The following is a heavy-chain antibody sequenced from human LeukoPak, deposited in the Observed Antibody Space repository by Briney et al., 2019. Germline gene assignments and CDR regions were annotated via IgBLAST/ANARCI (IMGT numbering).Heavy chain of an antibody. D-gene: IGHD3-16*02. V-gene: IGHV4-59*01. CDR1: RDSIRSYY. Sequence: SETLSFTCSVSRDSIRSYYWSWVRQPPGKGLEWIGYGVYSGTTKYSPSLKSRVDISVDTSKNEVSLNLTSVTAADTAVYYCARGEYDYVWGSYRPPYYFDYWSPGTLVTVSS. CDR2: GVYSGTT. CDR3: ARGEYDYVWGSYRPPYYFDY. J-gene: IGHJ4*02.